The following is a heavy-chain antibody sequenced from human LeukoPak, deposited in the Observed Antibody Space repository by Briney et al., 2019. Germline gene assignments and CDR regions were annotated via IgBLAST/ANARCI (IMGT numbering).Heavy chain of an antibody. V-gene: IGHV4-39*07. CDR3: ARFIAAAFGPDNWFDP. Sequence: SETLSLTCTVSGGSISSSSYYWGWIRQPPGKGLEWIGSIYYSGSTYYNPSLKSRVTISVNTSKNQFSLKLSSVTAADTAVYYCARFIAAAFGPDNWFDPWGQGTLVTVSS. CDR1: GGSISSSSYY. CDR2: IYYSGST. D-gene: IGHD6-13*01. J-gene: IGHJ5*02.